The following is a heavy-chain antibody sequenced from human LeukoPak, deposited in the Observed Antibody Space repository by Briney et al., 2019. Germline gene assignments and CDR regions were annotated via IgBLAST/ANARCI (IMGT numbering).Heavy chain of an antibody. V-gene: IGHV4-34*01. Sequence: SSETLSLTCAVYGGSFSGYYWSWIRQPPGKGLEWIGEINHSGSTNYNPSLKSRVTTSVDTSKNQFSLKLSSVTAADTAVYYCARGKKYYYDSSGYYYYFDYWGQGTLVTVSS. CDR3: ARGKKYYYDSSGYYYYFDY. CDR2: INHSGST. D-gene: IGHD3-22*01. J-gene: IGHJ4*02. CDR1: GGSFSGYY.